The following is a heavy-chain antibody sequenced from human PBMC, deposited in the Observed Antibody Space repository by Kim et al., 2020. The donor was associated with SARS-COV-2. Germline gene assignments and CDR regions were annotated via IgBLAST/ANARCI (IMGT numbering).Heavy chain of an antibody. CDR2: IYYSGST. Sequence: SETLSLTCTVSGGSISSSSYYWGWIRQPPGKGLEWIGSIYYSGSTYYNPSLKSRVTISVDTSKNQFSLKLSSVTAADTAVYYCARHDYSSSWYYYGMDVWGQGTTVTVSS. V-gene: IGHV4-39*01. D-gene: IGHD6-13*01. CDR3: ARHDYSSSWYYYGMDV. J-gene: IGHJ6*02. CDR1: GGSISSSSYY.